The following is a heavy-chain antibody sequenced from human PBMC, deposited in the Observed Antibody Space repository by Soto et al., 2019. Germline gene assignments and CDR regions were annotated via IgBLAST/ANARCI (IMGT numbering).Heavy chain of an antibody. Sequence: GASVKVSCKASGYTFPNYGITGVRQAPGQGLEWMGWISAYKTNIKYAQKFQGRVTLTTDTSTSTAYMELRSLRSDDTAIYYCVRDLDGSGAYYTDFWGQGTLVTVSS. D-gene: IGHD3-10*01. CDR2: ISAYKTNI. CDR3: VRDLDGSGAYYTDF. V-gene: IGHV1-18*01. J-gene: IGHJ4*02. CDR1: GYTFPNYG.